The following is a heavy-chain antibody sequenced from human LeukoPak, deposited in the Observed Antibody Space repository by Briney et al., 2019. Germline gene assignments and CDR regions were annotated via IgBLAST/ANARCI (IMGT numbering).Heavy chain of an antibody. CDR1: GFTVSSNS. CDR3: ARDSRGYSYGPNTDY. Sequence: GGSLRLSCTVSGFTVSSNSMSWVRQAPGKGLEWVSFIYSGTIHYSDSVKGRFTISRDNSKNTLYLQMNSLRAEDTAVYYCARDSRGYSYGPNTDYWGQGTLVTVSS. CDR2: IYSGTI. D-gene: IGHD5-18*01. V-gene: IGHV3-53*01. J-gene: IGHJ4*02.